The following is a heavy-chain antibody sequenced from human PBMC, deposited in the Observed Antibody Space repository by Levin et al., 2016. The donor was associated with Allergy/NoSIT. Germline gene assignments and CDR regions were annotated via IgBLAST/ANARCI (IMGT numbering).Heavy chain of an antibody. V-gene: IGHV3-21*01. D-gene: IGHD4-17*01. CDR2: ISSSSSYI. J-gene: IGHJ3*02. Sequence: VRQAPGKGLEWVSSISSSSSYIYYADSVKGRFTISRDNAKNSLYLQMNSLRAEDTAVYYCARKNGDNDAFDIWGQGTMVTVSS. CDR3: ARKNGDNDAFDI.